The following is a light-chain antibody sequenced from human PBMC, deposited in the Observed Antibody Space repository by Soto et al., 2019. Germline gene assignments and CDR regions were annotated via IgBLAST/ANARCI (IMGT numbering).Light chain of an antibody. V-gene: IGKV3-20*01. CDR1: QSVSSSY. CDR2: GAS. J-gene: IGKJ1*01. CDR3: QQYGSSPWT. Sequence: EIVLTQSPGTLSLSPGERATLSCRASQSVSSSYFAWYQQKPGQPPRLLIYGASSRATGIPDRFSGSGSGTDFTLTISRLEPEDFAVYYWQQYGSSPWTFGQGTKVEIK.